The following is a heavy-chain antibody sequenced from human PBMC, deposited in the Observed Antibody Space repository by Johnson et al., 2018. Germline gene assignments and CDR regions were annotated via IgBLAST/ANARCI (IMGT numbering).Heavy chain of an antibody. V-gene: IGHV3-74*01. J-gene: IGHJ1*01. CDR2: INSDGSST. D-gene: IGHD1-26*01. Sequence: EVQLVESGGTLVQPGGSLRLSCAASGFTFSSYSMHWVRQAPGEGLVWVSRINSDGSSTTYAASVKGRFTISRDNAKNTLYLQMNSLRAEDTAVYYCARESGSYYGGVQHWGQGSLVTVAS. CDR1: GFTFSSYS. CDR3: ARESGSYYGGVQH.